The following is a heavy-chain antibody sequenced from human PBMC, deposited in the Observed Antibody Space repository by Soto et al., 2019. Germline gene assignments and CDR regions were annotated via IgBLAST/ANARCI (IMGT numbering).Heavy chain of an antibody. CDR2: VSSNGGDK. CDR1: GFSFSSYW. V-gene: IGHV3-7*01. CDR3: ARDQRYSAPFAY. Sequence: EVQLEESGGGLVQPGGSLRLSCAASGFSFSSYWMSWVRQAPGKGPEWVAIVSSNGGDKTYADSVKGGFTISRDNAENSLFLQMNSLGADDTALYYCARDQRYSAPFAYWGQGALVTVSS. J-gene: IGHJ4*02. D-gene: IGHD4-4*01.